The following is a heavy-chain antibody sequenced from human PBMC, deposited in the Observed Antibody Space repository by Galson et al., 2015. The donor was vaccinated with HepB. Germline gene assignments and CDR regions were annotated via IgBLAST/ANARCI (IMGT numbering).Heavy chain of an antibody. D-gene: IGHD3-10*01. CDR3: ARSGSSYSMVYLDY. CDR2: ISYDGSNE. Sequence: SLRLSCAASGFSLSKHGMYWVRQAPGKGLEWVAVISYDGSNEYYIDSVKGRFTISRDNSKNTLYLQMNSLRAEDTAVYYCARSGSSYSMVYLDYWGRGTLVTVSS. CDR1: GFSLSKHG. V-gene: IGHV3-30*03. J-gene: IGHJ4*02.